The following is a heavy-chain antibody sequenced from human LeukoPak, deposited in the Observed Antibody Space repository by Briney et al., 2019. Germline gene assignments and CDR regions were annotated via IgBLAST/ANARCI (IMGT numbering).Heavy chain of an antibody. Sequence: ASVKVSCKASGFTFISYGFSWVRQAPGQGLEWMGWISAYSGNTNYAQKLQGRVTMTTDTSTSTAYMDLRSLRSDDTAVYYCARGGATTPFDSWGQGTLITVSS. D-gene: IGHD1-26*01. CDR3: ARGGATTPFDS. J-gene: IGHJ4*02. V-gene: IGHV1-18*01. CDR2: ISAYSGNT. CDR1: GFTFISYG.